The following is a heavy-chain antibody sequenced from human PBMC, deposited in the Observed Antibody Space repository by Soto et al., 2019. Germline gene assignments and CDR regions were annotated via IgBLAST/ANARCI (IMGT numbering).Heavy chain of an antibody. CDR2: VYASGNV. J-gene: IGHJ4*02. CDR3: TRGGSDPWSGPFDQ. CDR1: CGSLRHLS. Sequence: QLQLQESGPGLVKPSETLSLSCTVSCGSLRHLSCNWIPQPPGRGLEWIGRVYASGNVNYNPSLKSRVTMSVDTSKNQFSLKLTSVTAADTAVYYCTRGGSDPWSGPFDQWGQGTLVTVSS. V-gene: IGHV4-4*07. D-gene: IGHD3-3*01.